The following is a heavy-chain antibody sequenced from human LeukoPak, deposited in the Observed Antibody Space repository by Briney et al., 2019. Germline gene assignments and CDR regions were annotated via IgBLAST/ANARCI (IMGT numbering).Heavy chain of an antibody. V-gene: IGHV1-8*01. D-gene: IGHD3-22*01. CDR1: GYTFTSYD. CDR3: ARGHGVWYYFDSSGSVFDY. CDR2: MNPNSGNT. Sequence: ASVKVSCKASGYTFTSYDINWVQQATGQGLEWMGWMNPNSGNTGYAQKFQGRVTMTRNTSISTAYMELSSLRSEDTAVYYCARGHGVWYYFDSSGSVFDYWGQGALVTVSS. J-gene: IGHJ4*02.